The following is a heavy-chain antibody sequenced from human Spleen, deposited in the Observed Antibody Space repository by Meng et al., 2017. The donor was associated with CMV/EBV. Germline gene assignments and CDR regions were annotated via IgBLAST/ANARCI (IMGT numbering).Heavy chain of an antibody. Sequence: GGSLRLSCAASGFTFSSYSMNWVRQAPGKGLEWVSSISSSSSYIYYADSVKGRFAIPRDNAKNSLYLQMNSLRAEDTAVYYCARLEMTTNFDYWGQGTLVTVSS. CDR3: ARLEMTTNFDY. CDR2: ISSSSSYI. V-gene: IGHV3-21*01. D-gene: IGHD5-24*01. CDR1: GFTFSSYS. J-gene: IGHJ4*02.